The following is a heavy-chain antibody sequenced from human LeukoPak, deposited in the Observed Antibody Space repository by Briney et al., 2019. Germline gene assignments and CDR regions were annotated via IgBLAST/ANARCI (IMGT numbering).Heavy chain of an antibody. D-gene: IGHD3-22*01. CDR2: ISSSSSYI. V-gene: IGHV3-21*01. CDR3: ARDRDYYDSSGYPDY. CDR1: GLTFSSYS. Sequence: GGSLRLSCAASGLTFSSYSMNWVRQAPGKGLEWVSSISSSSSYIYYADSVKGRFTISRDNAKNSLYLQMNSLRAEDTAVYYCARDRDYYDSSGYPDYWGQGTLVTVSS. J-gene: IGHJ4*02.